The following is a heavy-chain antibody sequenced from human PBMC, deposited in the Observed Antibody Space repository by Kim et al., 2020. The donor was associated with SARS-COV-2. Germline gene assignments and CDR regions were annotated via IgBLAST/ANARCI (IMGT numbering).Heavy chain of an antibody. CDR1: GFTFSSYS. Sequence: GGSLRLSCAASGFTFSSYSMNWVRQAPGKGLEWVSSISSSSSYIYYADSVKGRFTISRDNAKNSLYLQMNSLRAEDTAVYYCARAGNYYDSSGFLDPAGDYYDGMDVWGQGTTVTVSS. CDR2: ISSSSSYI. V-gene: IGHV3-21*01. D-gene: IGHD3-22*01. CDR3: ARAGNYYDSSGFLDPAGDYYDGMDV. J-gene: IGHJ6*02.